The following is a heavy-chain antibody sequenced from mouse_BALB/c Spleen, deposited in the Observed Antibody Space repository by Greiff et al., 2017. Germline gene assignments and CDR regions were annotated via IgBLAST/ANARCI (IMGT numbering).Heavy chain of an antibody. Sequence: EVKLMESGGGLVKPGGSLKLSCAASGFTFSDYYMSWVRQTPEKRLEWVATISDGGSYTYYPDSVKGRFTISRDNAKNNLYLQMSSLKSEDTAMYYCARDHTAGFAYWGQGTLVTVSA. D-gene: IGHD1-2*01. CDR1: GFTFSDYY. CDR2: ISDGGSYT. V-gene: IGHV5-4*02. J-gene: IGHJ3*01. CDR3: ARDHTAGFAY.